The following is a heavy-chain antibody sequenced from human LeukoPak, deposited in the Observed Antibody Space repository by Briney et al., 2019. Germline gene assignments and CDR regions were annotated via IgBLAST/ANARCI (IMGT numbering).Heavy chain of an antibody. CDR3: VAEMTASAAFDI. CDR1: GDSLTSSSHY. J-gene: IGHJ3*02. V-gene: IGHV4-39*01. CDR2: LHHTGRN. Sequence: SSETLSLTCTVSGDSLTSSSHYWGWIRQPPGKRLQWVASLHHTGRNYSNAALKSRVSISMDTAKSQSSLKVNSVTAADSGVYYCVAEMTASAAFDIWGQGTMVAVSA. D-gene: IGHD2-21*02.